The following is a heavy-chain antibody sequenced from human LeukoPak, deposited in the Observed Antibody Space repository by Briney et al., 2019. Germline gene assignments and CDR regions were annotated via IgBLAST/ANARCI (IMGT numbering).Heavy chain of an antibody. Sequence: ASVKVSCKASGYTFTSYAIHWVRQAPGQRLECMGWINTGNGNTKYSQKFQGRVTITRDTSASTAYMELSSLRSEDTAVYYCARGYEVLRYFDWLLDAGTTNWFDPWGQGTLVTVSS. J-gene: IGHJ5*02. CDR1: GYTFTSYA. V-gene: IGHV1-3*04. D-gene: IGHD3-9*01. CDR2: INTGNGNT. CDR3: ARGYEVLRYFDWLLDAGTTNWFDP.